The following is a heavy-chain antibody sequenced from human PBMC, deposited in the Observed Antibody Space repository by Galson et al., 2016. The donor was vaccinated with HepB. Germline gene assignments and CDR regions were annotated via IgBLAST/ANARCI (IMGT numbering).Heavy chain of an antibody. D-gene: IGHD2-2*02. V-gene: IGHV4-59*01. CDR1: GFTISNYY. CDR3: ARNDCNTANCYTDYYYGLDV. Sequence: LRLSCAAYGFTISNYYMSWVRQAPGKGLEWIGHIYYSGSTDYSPSLTSRVTISLDTSKQQFSLSLRSVTAADTAVYYCARNDCNTANCYTDYYYGLDVWGHGTMVAVS. J-gene: IGHJ6*02. CDR2: IYYSGST.